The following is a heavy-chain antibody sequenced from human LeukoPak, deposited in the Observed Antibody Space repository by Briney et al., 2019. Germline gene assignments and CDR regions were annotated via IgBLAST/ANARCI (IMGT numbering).Heavy chain of an antibody. CDR3: ARHGRSGPGQLNWFDP. J-gene: IGHJ5*02. D-gene: IGHD3-3*01. CDR2: IYYSGST. Sequence: PSETLSLTCTVSGGSISSSNYYWVWIRQPPGKGLEWIGSIYYSGSTYYIPSLKSRFTISVHTSKNQFSLKLSSVTAAETAVYYCARHGRSGPGQLNWFDPWGQGTLVTVSS. V-gene: IGHV4-39*01. CDR1: GGSISSSNYY.